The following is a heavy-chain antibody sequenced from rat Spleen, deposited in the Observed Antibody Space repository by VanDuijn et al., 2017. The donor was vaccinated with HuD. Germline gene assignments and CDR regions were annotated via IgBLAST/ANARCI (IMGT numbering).Heavy chain of an antibody. D-gene: IGHD1-2*01. J-gene: IGHJ4*01. CDR1: GFSLTSYN. V-gene: IGHV2-30*01. CDR3: AREPPYYSSYMGGVMDA. CDR2: IWTGGST. Sequence: QVQLKESGPGLVQPSQTLSLTCTVSGFSLTSYNVHWVRQPTGKGLEWMGVIWTGGSTDYNSALKSRLSISRDTSKSQVFLKMNSLQTEDIATYYCAREPPYYSSYMGGVMDAWGQGASVTVSS.